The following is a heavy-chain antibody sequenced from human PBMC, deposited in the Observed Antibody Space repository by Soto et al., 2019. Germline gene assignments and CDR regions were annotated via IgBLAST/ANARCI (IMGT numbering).Heavy chain of an antibody. CDR1: GFTFGSHA. D-gene: IGHD1-26*01. CDR2: ISGSGVST. CDR3: AKVWGELLGATGYFDY. J-gene: IGHJ4*02. Sequence: PGGSLRLSCAASGFTFGSHAMSWVRQAPGKGLEWVSAISGSGVSTYYANSVKGRFTISRDNSKNTLYLQMNSLRAEDTAVYYCAKVWGELLGATGYFDYWGQGTLVTVSS. V-gene: IGHV3-23*01.